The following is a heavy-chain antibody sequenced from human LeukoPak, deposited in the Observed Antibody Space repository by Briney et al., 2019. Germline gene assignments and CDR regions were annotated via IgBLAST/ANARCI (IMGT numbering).Heavy chain of an antibody. CDR3: ARAPYSSSWYKSFYFQH. CDR1: GGSISSSSYY. CDR2: IYYSGST. V-gene: IGHV4-39*01. D-gene: IGHD6-13*01. Sequence: SETLSLTCTVSGGSISSSSYYWGWIRQPPGKGLEWIGSIYYSGSTYYNPSLKSRVTISVDTSKNQFSLKLSSVTAADTAVYYCARAPYSSSWYKSFYFQHWGQGTLVTVSS. J-gene: IGHJ1*01.